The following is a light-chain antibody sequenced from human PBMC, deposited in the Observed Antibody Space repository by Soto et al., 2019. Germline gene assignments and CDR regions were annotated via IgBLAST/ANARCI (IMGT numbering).Light chain of an antibody. CDR2: DAS. CDR1: QSVSSY. V-gene: IGKV3-11*01. Sequence: EIVLTQSPATLSLSPGERATLSCRVSQSVSSYLAWYQQKPGQAPRLLIYDASNRATGIPARFSGSGSGTDFTLTISSLEPEDFAVYYCQQRSNWPPVTFGQGTKVEIK. J-gene: IGKJ1*01. CDR3: QQRSNWPPVT.